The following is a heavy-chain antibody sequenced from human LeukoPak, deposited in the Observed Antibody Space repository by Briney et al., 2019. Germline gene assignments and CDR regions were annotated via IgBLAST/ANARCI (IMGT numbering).Heavy chain of an antibody. J-gene: IGHJ4*02. Sequence: SWGSLRLSCAASGFTFSSYWMHWVRQAPGKGLVWVSRINSDGSSTSYADSVKGRFTISRDNAKNTLYLQMNSLRAEDTAVYYCARDRGYGYLFDYWGQGTLVTVSS. D-gene: IGHD5-18*01. CDR1: GFTFSSYW. CDR2: INSDGSST. V-gene: IGHV3-74*01. CDR3: ARDRGYGYLFDY.